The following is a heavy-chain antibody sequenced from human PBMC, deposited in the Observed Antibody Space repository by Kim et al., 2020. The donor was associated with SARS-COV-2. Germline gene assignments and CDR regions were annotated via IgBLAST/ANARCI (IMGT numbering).Heavy chain of an antibody. CDR1: GYTFTSYG. CDR3: ARGAEIVVVPAAMDY. V-gene: IGHV1-18*01. Sequence: ASVKVSCKASGYTFTSYGISWVRQAPGQGLEWMVWISAYNGNTNYAQKLQGRVTMTTDTSTSTAYMELRSLRSDDTAVYYCARGAEIVVVPAAMDYWGQGTLVTVSS. D-gene: IGHD2-2*01. J-gene: IGHJ4*02. CDR2: ISAYNGNT.